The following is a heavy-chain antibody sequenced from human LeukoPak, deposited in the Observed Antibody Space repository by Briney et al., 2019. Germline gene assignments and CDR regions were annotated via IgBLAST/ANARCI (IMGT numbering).Heavy chain of an antibody. D-gene: IGHD3-10*01. Sequence: GASVKVSCKASGYTFTSYGISWVRQAPGQGLEWMGWISAYNGNTNYAQKLQGRVTMTTDTSTSTAYMELRSLRSDDTAVYYCARGADITMVRGVAQAFDIWGQGTMVTVSS. J-gene: IGHJ3*02. CDR3: ARGADITMVRGVAQAFDI. CDR1: GYTFTSYG. CDR2: ISAYNGNT. V-gene: IGHV1-18*01.